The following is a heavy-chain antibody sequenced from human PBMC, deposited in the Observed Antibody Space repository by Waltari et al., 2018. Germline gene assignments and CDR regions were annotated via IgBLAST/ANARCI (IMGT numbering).Heavy chain of an antibody. Sequence: EVFLQQFGGGLVQPGGSMKLSCVVSGANIDSNYLNWLRQAPGKGLEWISVIFADGTTHYSDSVRGRFVISRDKSENRCYLQMNSLRPEDTAVYYCVKDGDYSLPAYDAFDIWGPGTMVTVSS. V-gene: IGHV3-66*02. J-gene: IGHJ3*02. CDR3: VKDGDYSLPAYDAFDI. CDR1: GANIDSNY. CDR2: IFADGTT. D-gene: IGHD4-17*01.